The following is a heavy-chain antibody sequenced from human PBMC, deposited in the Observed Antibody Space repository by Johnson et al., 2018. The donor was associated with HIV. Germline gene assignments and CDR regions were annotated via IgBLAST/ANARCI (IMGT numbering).Heavy chain of an antibody. D-gene: IGHD3-10*01. Sequence: VQLVESGGGLIQPGGSLRLSCAASGFTISSNYMSWVRQAPGQGLEWVSVIYCSGTTDFADSVQGRFTISRDNANNSLYLQMNRVRAEDTALYYCAVLWFGDLWAFDIWGQGTKVTVSS. V-gene: IGHV3-53*01. CDR3: AVLWFGDLWAFDI. J-gene: IGHJ3*02. CDR2: IYCSGTT. CDR1: GFTISSNY.